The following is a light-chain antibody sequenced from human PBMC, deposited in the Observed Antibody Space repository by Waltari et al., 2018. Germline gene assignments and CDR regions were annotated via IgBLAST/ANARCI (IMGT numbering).Light chain of an antibody. Sequence: QSALTQPRSVSGSPGQSVTLPCTGTSTDLGGYKYVSWYQQHAVKAPKLLIYDVDKRPSGAPDRFSGSKAGNTASLTISGLLTDDEADYYCCSYAGRYTSVFGGGTRVTVL. CDR3: CSYAGRYTSV. V-gene: IGLV2-11*01. CDR2: DVD. J-gene: IGLJ2*01. CDR1: STDLGGYKY.